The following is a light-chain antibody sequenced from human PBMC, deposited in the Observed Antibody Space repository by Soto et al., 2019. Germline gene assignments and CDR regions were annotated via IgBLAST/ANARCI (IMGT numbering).Light chain of an antibody. CDR1: QGIRND. J-gene: IGKJ2*01. Sequence: DIQMTQSPSSLSASVGDRVTITCRASQGIRNDLDWYQHKPGKSPKRLIYGASTLQSGVPSRFSGSGSGTEFPLTISSLQAEDFAIYYCLQHNRYPYTFGQGTKLDIK. CDR2: GAS. CDR3: LQHNRYPYT. V-gene: IGKV1-17*01.